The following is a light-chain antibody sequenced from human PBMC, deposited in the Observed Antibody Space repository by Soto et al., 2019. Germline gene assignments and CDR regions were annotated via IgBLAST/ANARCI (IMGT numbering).Light chain of an antibody. CDR2: GGS. Sequence: DIVLTKSPGTLSLSPGERATLSCRASQSVSSNHLAWYQQKPGQAPRLLIYGGSSRATGIPVRFSGSESETDFTLTITRLEPEDFAVYYCQQYSSSRTFGQGTKVDIK. V-gene: IGKV3-20*01. CDR1: QSVSSNH. J-gene: IGKJ1*01. CDR3: QQYSSSRT.